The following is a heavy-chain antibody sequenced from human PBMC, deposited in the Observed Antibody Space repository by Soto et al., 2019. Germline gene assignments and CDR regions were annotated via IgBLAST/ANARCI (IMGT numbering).Heavy chain of an antibody. CDR3: ARENTDIVAPEGFDP. CDR2: TYYRSKWYN. V-gene: IGHV6-1*01. Sequence: PSQTLSLTCAISGDSVSSNSAAWNWIRQSPSRGLEWLGRTYYRSKWYNDYAVSVKSRITINPDTSKNQFSLQLNSVTPEDTAVYYRARENTDIVAPEGFDPWGQGTLVTVSS. CDR1: GDSVSSNSAA. J-gene: IGHJ5*02. D-gene: IGHD5-12*01.